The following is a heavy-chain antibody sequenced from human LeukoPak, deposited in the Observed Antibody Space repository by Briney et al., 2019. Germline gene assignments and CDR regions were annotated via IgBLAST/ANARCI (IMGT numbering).Heavy chain of an antibody. Sequence: GASVKVSCKASGYTFTSYYMHWVRQAPGQGLEWMGIIIPSGGSTSYAQKFQGRVTMTRDTSTSTVYMELSSLRSEDTAVYYCARVALYCSSTSCAAENWFDPWGQGTLVTVSS. J-gene: IGHJ5*02. V-gene: IGHV1-46*01. D-gene: IGHD2-2*01. CDR1: GYTFTSYY. CDR3: ARVALYCSSTSCAAENWFDP. CDR2: IIPSGGST.